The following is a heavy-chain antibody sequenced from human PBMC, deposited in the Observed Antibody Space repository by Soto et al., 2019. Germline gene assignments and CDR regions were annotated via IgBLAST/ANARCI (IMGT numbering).Heavy chain of an antibody. D-gene: IGHD6-13*01. CDR3: ARTMGGIAAAGSDF. Sequence: QVQLVQSGAEVKKPGASVKVSCKASGYTFNTYDIEWVRLATGQGLEWMGSMNPNTGSTDYAQKFQGGVTMTMTTSISTAYLELSSLRSDDTAIYYCARTMGGIAAAGSDFWGQGTLVTVSA. V-gene: IGHV1-8*01. J-gene: IGHJ4*02. CDR1: GYTFNTYD. CDR2: MNPNTGST.